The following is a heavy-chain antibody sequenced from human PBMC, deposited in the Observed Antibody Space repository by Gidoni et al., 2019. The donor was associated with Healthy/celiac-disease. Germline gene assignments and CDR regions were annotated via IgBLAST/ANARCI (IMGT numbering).Heavy chain of an antibody. CDR2: SNPNRGGT. CDR1: GDTFTGYY. Sequence: QVQLVQSGAEVKKPGASVKVSCKASGDTFTGYYMHWVRQAPGQGLEWMGWSNPNRGGTNDAQKFQGRVTMTRDTSISTAYMELSRLRSDDTAVYYCARGGCTNGVCYPDYWGQGTLVTVSS. V-gene: IGHV1-2*02. J-gene: IGHJ4*02. CDR3: ARGGCTNGVCYPDY. D-gene: IGHD2-8*01.